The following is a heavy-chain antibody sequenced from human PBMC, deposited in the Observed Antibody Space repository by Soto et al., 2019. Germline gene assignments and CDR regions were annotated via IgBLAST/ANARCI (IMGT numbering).Heavy chain of an antibody. CDR3: ARDSGTYLYYFDY. V-gene: IGHV4-38-2*02. CDR1: GYSISSGYS. CDR2: IYHSGST. D-gene: IGHD1-26*01. J-gene: IGHJ4*02. Sequence: SETLSLTCAVSGYSISSGYSWGWIRQPPAKGLEWIGTIYHSGSTYYNSSLKSRVTISVDTSKNQFSLRLSSVTAADTAVYYCARDSGTYLYYFDYWGQGTLVTRLL.